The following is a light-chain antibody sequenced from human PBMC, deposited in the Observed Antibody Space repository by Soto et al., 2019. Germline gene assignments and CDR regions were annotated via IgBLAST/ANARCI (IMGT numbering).Light chain of an antibody. V-gene: IGKV3-20*01. CDR2: GAS. J-gene: IGKJ1*01. CDR1: QSINSF. Sequence: EIVLTQSPGTLSLSPGEGATLSCRASQSINSFLAWYQQRRGQAPRLLIHGASNRATGIPDRFSGSGSGPDFTLTISRLEPEDVAVYYCQQYGGSPRTFGQGTKVDIK. CDR3: QQYGGSPRT.